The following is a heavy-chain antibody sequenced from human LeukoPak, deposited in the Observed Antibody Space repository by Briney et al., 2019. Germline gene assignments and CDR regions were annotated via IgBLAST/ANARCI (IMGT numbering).Heavy chain of an antibody. CDR1: GGSISGYY. V-gene: IGHV4-59*08. Sequence: SETLSLTCTVPGGSISGYYSSWIRQPPGKGLECIGYIYYSGSTNYNPSLRSRVTISVDTSKNQFYLKLSCVTAADTAVYYCARGRGYFDSWGQGTLVSVSA. J-gene: IGHJ4*02. CDR2: IYYSGST. CDR3: ARGRGYFDS.